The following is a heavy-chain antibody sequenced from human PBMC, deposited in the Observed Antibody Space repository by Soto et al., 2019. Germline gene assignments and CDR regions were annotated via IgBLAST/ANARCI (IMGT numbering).Heavy chain of an antibody. CDR1: GFTFSSYI. D-gene: IGHD6-19*01. V-gene: IGHV3-48*02. J-gene: IGHJ4*02. CDR2: ISSSSSTI. Sequence: EVQLVESGGGLLQPAGSLRLSCAASGFTFSSYIMNWVRQAPGKGQERVSYISSSSSTIYYADSVKGRFTISRDNAKNSLDLQMNSLRDEDTAVYYCARGRIAVAGYDYCGQGPLVTVSS. CDR3: ARGRIAVAGYDY.